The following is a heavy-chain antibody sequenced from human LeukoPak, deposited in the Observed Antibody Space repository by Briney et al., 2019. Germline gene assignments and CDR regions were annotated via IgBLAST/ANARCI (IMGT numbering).Heavy chain of an antibody. CDR2: IYPGDSDT. V-gene: IGHV5-51*01. Sequence: GESLKISCKGSGYSFTSYWIGWVRQMPGKGLEWTGIIYPGDSDTRYSPSFQGQVTISADKSISTAYLQWSSLKASDTAMYYCARRYCSSTSCPDYYDTSGYHYDYWGQGTLVTVSS. D-gene: IGHD3-22*01. J-gene: IGHJ4*02. CDR1: GYSFTSYW. CDR3: ARRYCSSTSCPDYYDTSGYHYDY.